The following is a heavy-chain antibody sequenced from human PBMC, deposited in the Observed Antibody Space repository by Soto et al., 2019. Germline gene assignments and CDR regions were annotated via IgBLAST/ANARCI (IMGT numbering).Heavy chain of an antibody. V-gene: IGHV1-18*04. J-gene: IGHJ5*02. Sequence: QVQLVQSGAEVKKPGASVRVSCKASGYTFTNYGISWLRQAPGQGLEWMGWISAYNGDTNFAQKVQGRVTLTTDTSTSTGYMELWSQTSAETAMYYCARDSLGTETTAWLDPWGQGTLVTVSS. D-gene: IGHD1-1*01. CDR2: ISAYNGDT. CDR1: GYTFTNYG. CDR3: ARDSLGTETTAWLDP.